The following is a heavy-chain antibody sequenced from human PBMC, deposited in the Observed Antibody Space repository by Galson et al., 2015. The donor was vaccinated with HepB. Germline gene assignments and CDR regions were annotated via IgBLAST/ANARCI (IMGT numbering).Heavy chain of an antibody. CDR2: ISHNGDST. Sequence: SLRLSCAASGFTFSKYAMHWVRQAPGKGLEYVSAISHNGDSTYYADSVKGRFTISRDNSKNTLYLQMSSLRAEDTAVYYCVNRYCSSSSYFLYSVHRTLFTASS. J-gene: IGHJ4*01. CDR1: GFTFSKYA. CDR3: VNRYCSSSSYFLY. V-gene: IGHV3-64D*06. D-gene: IGHD2-2*01.